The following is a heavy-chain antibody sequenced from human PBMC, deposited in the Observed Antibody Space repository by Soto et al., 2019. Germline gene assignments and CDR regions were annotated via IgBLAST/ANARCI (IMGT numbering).Heavy chain of an antibody. J-gene: IGHJ4*02. CDR1: GGSFSGYY. Sequence: SETLSLTCAVYGGSFSGYYWSWIRQPPGKGLEWIGEINHSGSTNYNPSLKSRVTISVDTSKNQFSLKLSSVTAADTAVYYCARGDKDYSSSRQKKIDYWGQGTLVTVSS. CDR2: INHSGST. V-gene: IGHV4-34*01. CDR3: ARGDKDYSSSRQKKIDY. D-gene: IGHD6-13*01.